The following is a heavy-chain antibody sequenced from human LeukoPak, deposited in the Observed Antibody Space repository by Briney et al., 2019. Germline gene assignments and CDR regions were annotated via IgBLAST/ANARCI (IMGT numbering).Heavy chain of an antibody. J-gene: IGHJ4*02. V-gene: IGHV3-74*01. D-gene: IGHD3-3*01. CDR1: GFTFISYW. Sequence: PGGSLILSCAASGFTFISYWRHWVRQAPGKVLVWVSRINSDGSSTSYADSVKGRFTISRDNARNTLYLQMNSLRAEDTAVYYCARYYDFWSGYHFDYWGQGTLVTVSS. CDR3: ARYYDFWSGYHFDY. CDR2: INSDGSST.